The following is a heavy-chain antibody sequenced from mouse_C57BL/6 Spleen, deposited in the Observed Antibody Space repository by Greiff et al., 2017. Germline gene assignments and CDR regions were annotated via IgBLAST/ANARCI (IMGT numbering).Heavy chain of an antibody. CDR3: ARLRREALYFDY. CDR2: IDPSDSYT. CDR1: GYTFTSYW. D-gene: IGHD2-12*01. V-gene: IGHV1-69*01. Sequence: VQLQQPGAELVMPGASVKLSCKASGYTFTSYWMHWVKQRPGQGLEWIGEIDPSDSYTNYNQKFKGKSTLTVDKSSSTAYMQLSSLTSEDSAVYYCARLRREALYFDYWGQGTTLTVSS. J-gene: IGHJ2*01.